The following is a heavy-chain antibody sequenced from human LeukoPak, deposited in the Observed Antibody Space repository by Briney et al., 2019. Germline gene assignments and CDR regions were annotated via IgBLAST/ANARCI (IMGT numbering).Heavy chain of an antibody. CDR3: AKYCSGGSCYSHYYDSSGYYFPYYFDY. Sequence: GGSLRLSCAASGFTFSSYAMSWVRQAPGKGLEWVSAISGSGGSTYYADSVKGRLTISRDNSKNTLYLQMNSLRAEDTAVYYCAKYCSGGSCYSHYYDSSGYYFPYYFDYWGQGTLVTVSS. CDR2: ISGSGGST. J-gene: IGHJ4*02. CDR1: GFTFSSYA. V-gene: IGHV3-23*01. D-gene: IGHD3-22*01.